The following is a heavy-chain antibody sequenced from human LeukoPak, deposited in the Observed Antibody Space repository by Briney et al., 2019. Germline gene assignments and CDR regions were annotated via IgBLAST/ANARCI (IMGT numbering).Heavy chain of an antibody. J-gene: IGHJ4*02. D-gene: IGHD4-17*01. CDR3: SRGDDYGDYVRD. CDR2: IKQDGSEK. V-gene: IGHV3-7*01. Sequence: GGSLRLSCAASGFTFSSYWMSWVRQAPGKGLEWVANIKQDGSEKYYVDSVKGRFTISRDNAKNTLYLEMNSLRAEDTAVYYCSRGDDYGDYVRDWGQGTLVTVSS. CDR1: GFTFSSYW.